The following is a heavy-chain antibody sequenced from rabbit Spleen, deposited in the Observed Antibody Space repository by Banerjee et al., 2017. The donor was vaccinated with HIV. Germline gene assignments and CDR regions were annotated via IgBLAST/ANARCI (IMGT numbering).Heavy chain of an antibody. D-gene: IGHD8-1*01. CDR1: GFSFNSGYD. Sequence: QSLEESGGGLVKPGASLTLTCKASGFSFNSGYDMCWVRQAPGKGLEWIACIEGGSSGFTYFASWAKGRFTISKTSSSTVTLQMTSLTAADTTTYFCARDSGSSFSSYGMDLWGPGTLVTVS. J-gene: IGHJ6*01. CDR2: IEGGSSGFT. V-gene: IGHV1S40*01. CDR3: ARDSGSSFSSYGMDL.